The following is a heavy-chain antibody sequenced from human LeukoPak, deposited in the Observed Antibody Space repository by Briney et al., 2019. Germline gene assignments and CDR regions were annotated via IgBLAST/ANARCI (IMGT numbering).Heavy chain of an antibody. CDR2: IYTSGST. J-gene: IGHJ6*03. V-gene: IGHV4-61*02. D-gene: IGHD2-2*01. CDR1: GGSISSGSYY. Sequence: SQTLSLTCTVSGGSISSGSYYWSWIRQPAGKGLEWIGRIYTSGSTNYNPSLKSRVTISVNTSKNQFSLKLSSVTAADTAVYYCARDRVVPAAMVELYYYYMDAWGKGTTVTVSS. CDR3: ARDRVVPAAMVELYYYYMDA.